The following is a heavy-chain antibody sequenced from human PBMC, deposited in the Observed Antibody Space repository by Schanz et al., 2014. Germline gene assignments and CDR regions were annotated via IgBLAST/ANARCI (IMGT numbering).Heavy chain of an antibody. D-gene: IGHD3-3*01. CDR3: VRDSFFAFDY. Sequence: QVQLVESGGGLVKPGGSLRLSCAASGFIFSDYYMAWIRQAPGKGPEYVSYISSGGTTTYHSDSVKGRFTMSRDNAKNSVFLQMNSLRAEDTAVYYCVRDSFFAFDYWGQGTLGTVSS. J-gene: IGHJ4*02. CDR1: GFIFSDYY. CDR2: ISSGGTTT. V-gene: IGHV3-11*04.